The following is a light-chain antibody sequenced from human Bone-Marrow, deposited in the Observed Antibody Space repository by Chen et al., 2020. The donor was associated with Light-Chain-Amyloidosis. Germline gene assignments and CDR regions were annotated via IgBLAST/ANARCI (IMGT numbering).Light chain of an antibody. CDR3: QSYDNSLSGFYV. V-gene: IGLV1-40*01. Sequence: QSVLTQPPSVSGAPGQRVTISCTGNSSNIVAGYNVHWYQHLPGRAPKLLIHDDTNRPSGVPDRFSASKSGTSASLAITGLQAEDEADYYCQSYDNSLSGFYVFGTGTQVSVL. J-gene: IGLJ1*01. CDR2: DDT. CDR1: SSNIVAGYN.